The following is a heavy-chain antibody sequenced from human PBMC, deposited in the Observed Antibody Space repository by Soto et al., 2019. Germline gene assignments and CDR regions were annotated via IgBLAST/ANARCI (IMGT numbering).Heavy chain of an antibody. CDR3: AGGDGYNYGVAFDY. CDR1: GGTFSSYA. V-gene: IGHV1-69*06. CDR2: IIPIFGTA. Sequence: QVQLVQSGAEVKKPGSSVKVSCKASGGTFSSYAISWVRQAPGQGLEWMGGIIPIFGTANYAQKFQGRVTITADKSTSTAFMELSSLRSEDTAVYYCAGGDGYNYGVAFDYWGQGTLVTVSS. J-gene: IGHJ4*02. D-gene: IGHD5-12*01.